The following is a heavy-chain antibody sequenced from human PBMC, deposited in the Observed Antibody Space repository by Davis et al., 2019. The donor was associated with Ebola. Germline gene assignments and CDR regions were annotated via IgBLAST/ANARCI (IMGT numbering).Heavy chain of an antibody. Sequence: GGSLRLSCTASGFSFDAYAMHWVRHAPGKGLEWVSVTSWSGASLGYADSVKGRFALSRDNAKKSLYLQMNSLRGEDTAFYYCAKGRTIPLALDFWGRGTLVTVSS. J-gene: IGHJ4*02. CDR1: GFSFDAYA. V-gene: IGHV3-9*01. CDR2: TSWSGASL. D-gene: IGHD2-2*02. CDR3: AKGRTIPLALDF.